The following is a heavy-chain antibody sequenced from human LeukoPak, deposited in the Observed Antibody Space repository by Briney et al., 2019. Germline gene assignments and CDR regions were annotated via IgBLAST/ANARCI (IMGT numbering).Heavy chain of an antibody. CDR1: GFTFSSYA. Sequence: GGSLRLSCAASGFTFSSYAMSWVRQAPGKGLQWVSGISGSGGSTYYADSVKGRFTISRDNSKNTLYLQMNSLRAEDTAVYYCAKESKSNYYQYYGMDVWGQGTTITVSS. J-gene: IGHJ6*02. CDR2: ISGSGGST. CDR3: AKESKSNYYQYYGMDV. V-gene: IGHV3-23*01.